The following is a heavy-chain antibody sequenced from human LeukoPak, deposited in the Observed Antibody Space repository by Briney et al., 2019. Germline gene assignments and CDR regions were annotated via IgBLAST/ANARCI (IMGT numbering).Heavy chain of an antibody. CDR3: AKKVAGMGYFDS. CDR1: GYSISSNNW. D-gene: IGHD1-26*01. J-gene: IGHJ5*01. V-gene: IGHV4-28*01. CDR2: IYYSGDT. Sequence: SDTLSLTCAVSGYSISSNNWWAWIRQPPGKGLEWIGYIYYSGDTYYSPSLKTRVTMSVDTSKNQLSLKLSSMTAADTAVYYCAKKVAGMGYFDSWGQGTLVTVSS.